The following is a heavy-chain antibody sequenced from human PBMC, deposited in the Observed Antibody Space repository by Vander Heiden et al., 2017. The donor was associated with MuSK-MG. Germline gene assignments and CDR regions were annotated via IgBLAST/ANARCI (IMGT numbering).Heavy chain of an antibody. V-gene: IGHV3-23*01. CDR2: ISSSGDST. D-gene: IGHD3-22*01. Sequence: EVQLLNSGGGLVQPGGSLRLSCAASGFTFSSYAMNWVRQAPGKGLEWVSIISSSGDSTNYADSVKGRFTISRDNSKNTLYLQMNSLRAEDTAVYYCAKGSSSYYYPHFDYWGQGTLVTVSS. CDR1: GFTFSSYA. J-gene: IGHJ4*02. CDR3: AKGSSSYYYPHFDY.